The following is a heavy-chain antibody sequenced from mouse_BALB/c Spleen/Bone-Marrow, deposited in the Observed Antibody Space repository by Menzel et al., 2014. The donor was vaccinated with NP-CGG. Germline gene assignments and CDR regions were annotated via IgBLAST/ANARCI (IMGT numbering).Heavy chain of an antibody. CDR3: ESRRECFDV. J-gene: IGHJ1*01. CDR1: GHSFTGYY. CDR2: IYPYNGVS. Sequence: EVHLEESGPELVKPGASVKISCKASGHSFTGYYMHWVKQSPGNSLDWIGYIYPYNGVSSYNQKFKGKATLTVDKSSSTAYMELRSLASDDSAVYYCESRRECFDVWGEGTTVTVSS. V-gene: IGHV1-31*01.